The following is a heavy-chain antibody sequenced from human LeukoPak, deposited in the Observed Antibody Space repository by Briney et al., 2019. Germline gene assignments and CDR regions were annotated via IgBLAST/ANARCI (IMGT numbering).Heavy chain of an antibody. D-gene: IGHD3-3*01. V-gene: IGHV3-30*03. Sequence: GGSLRLSCAASGFTFSSYGMHWVRQAPGKGLEWVAVISYDGSNKYYADSVKGRFTISRDNSKNTLYLQMSSLRAEDTAVYYCATAYYDFWSGYDYWGQGTLVTVSS. CDR2: ISYDGSNK. J-gene: IGHJ4*02. CDR1: GFTFSSYG. CDR3: ATAYYDFWSGYDY.